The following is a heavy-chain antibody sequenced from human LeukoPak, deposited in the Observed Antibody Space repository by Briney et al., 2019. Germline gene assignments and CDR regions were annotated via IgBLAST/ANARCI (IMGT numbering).Heavy chain of an antibody. J-gene: IGHJ4*02. CDR2: INPSGGST. D-gene: IGHD2-2*01. CDR1: GYTFTSYY. CDR3: ARTLGYCSSTSCSYLDY. Sequence: ASVKVSCKASGYTFTSYYMHWVRQAPGQGLEWMGIINPSGGSTSYAQKFQGRVTMTRDTSTSTVYMELSSLRSEDTAVYYCARTLGYCSSTSCSYLDYWGQGTLVTVSS. V-gene: IGHV1-46*01.